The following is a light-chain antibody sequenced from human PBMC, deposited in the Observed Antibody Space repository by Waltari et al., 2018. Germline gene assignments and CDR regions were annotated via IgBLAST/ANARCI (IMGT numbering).Light chain of an antibody. V-gene: IGKV4-1*01. CDR3: QQYYSTPPMHT. J-gene: IGKJ2*01. Sequence: DIVMTQSPESLAVSLGERATINCNSSQSVLYSSNNKNYLAWYQQKPGQPPKLLIYWASTRESGVPDRFSGSGSGTDFTLTISSLQAEDVAVYYCQQYYSTPPMHTFGQGTKLEIK. CDR2: WAS. CDR1: QSVLYSSNNKNY.